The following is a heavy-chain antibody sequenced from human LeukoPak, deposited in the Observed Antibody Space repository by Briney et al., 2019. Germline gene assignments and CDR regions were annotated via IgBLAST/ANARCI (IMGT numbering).Heavy chain of an antibody. V-gene: IGHV1-69*06. D-gene: IGHD2-2*01. CDR1: GYTFTSYG. CDR3: AGGRTDIVVVPATLRNYYFDY. J-gene: IGHJ4*02. CDR2: IMPMFGKT. Sequence: SVKVSCKASGYTFTSYGISWVRQAPGQGLEWMGGIMPMFGKTNYAQKFQGRVTTTADKATSTAYMELSSLRSEDTAVYYCAGGRTDIVVVPATLRNYYFDYWGQETLVTVSS.